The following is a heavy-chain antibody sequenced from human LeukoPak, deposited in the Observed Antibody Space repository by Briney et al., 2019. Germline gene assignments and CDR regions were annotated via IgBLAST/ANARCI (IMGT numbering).Heavy chain of an antibody. CDR1: GFTFSSYG. Sequence: GGSLRLSCAASGFTFSSYGMHWVRQAPGNGLEWVAVIWYDGSNKYYADSVKGRFTISRDNSKNTLYLQMNSLRAEDTAVYYCARDNGFGELYWGQGTLVTVSS. J-gene: IGHJ4*02. V-gene: IGHV3-33*01. D-gene: IGHD3-10*01. CDR3: ARDNGFGELY. CDR2: IWYDGSNK.